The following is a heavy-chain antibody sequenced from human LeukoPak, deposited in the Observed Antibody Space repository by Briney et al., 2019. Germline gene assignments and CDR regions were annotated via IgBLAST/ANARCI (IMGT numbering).Heavy chain of an antibody. CDR1: GFTFSSYA. D-gene: IGHD6-19*01. V-gene: IGHV3-23*01. CDR2: ISGSGGST. J-gene: IGHJ6*02. Sequence: PGGSLRLSCAASGFTFSSYAMSWVRQAPGKGLEWVSAISGSGGSTYYADSVKGRFTTSRDNSKNMLYLQMNSLRDEDTALYYCAKDLWGWSGMDVWGQGTTATVSS. CDR3: AKDLWGWSGMDV.